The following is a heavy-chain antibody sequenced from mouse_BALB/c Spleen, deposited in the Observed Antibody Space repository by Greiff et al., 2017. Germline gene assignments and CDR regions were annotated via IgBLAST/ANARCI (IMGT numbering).Heavy chain of an antibody. CDR1: GFSLTSYG. CDR3: ASLDYYGSRGDYAMDY. D-gene: IGHD1-1*01. Sequence: VQLQQSGPGLVAPSQSLSITCTVSGFSLTSYGVHWVRQPPGKGLEWLGVIWAGGSTNYNSALMSRLSISKDNSKSQVFLKMNSLQTDDTAMYYCASLDYYGSRGDYAMDYWGQGTSVTVSS. V-gene: IGHV2-9*02. J-gene: IGHJ4*01. CDR2: IWAGGST.